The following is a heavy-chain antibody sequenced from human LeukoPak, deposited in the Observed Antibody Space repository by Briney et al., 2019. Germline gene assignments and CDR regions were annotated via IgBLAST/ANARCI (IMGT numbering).Heavy chain of an antibody. Sequence: SETLSLTCAVYGGSFSGYYWSWIRQPPGKGLEWIGEINHSGSTNYNPSLKSRVTISVDTSKNQFSLKLSSVIAADTAVYYCARRMGYFDYWGQGTLVTVSS. V-gene: IGHV4-34*01. CDR1: GGSFSGYY. J-gene: IGHJ4*02. CDR3: ARRMGYFDY. D-gene: IGHD2-8*01. CDR2: INHSGST.